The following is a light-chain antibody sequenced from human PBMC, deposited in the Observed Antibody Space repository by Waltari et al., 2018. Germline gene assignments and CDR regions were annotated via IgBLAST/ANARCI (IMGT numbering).Light chain of an antibody. CDR3: QTWGTGIVI. J-gene: IGLJ2*01. CDR1: SGHSNYA. CDR2: RNSDGSE. V-gene: IGLV4-69*01. Sequence: QLVLTQSPSASASLGASVTLTCTLSSGHSNYAIACHQQLPEKGPRCLMKRNSDGSEKKGDGVPDRFSGSSSGAERYLTISSLQSEDEADYYCQTWGTGIVIFGGGTRLTVL.